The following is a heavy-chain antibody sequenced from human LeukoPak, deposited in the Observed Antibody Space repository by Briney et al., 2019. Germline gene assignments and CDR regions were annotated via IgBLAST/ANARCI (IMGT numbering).Heavy chain of an antibody. CDR1: GYSLTSYW. CDR3: ARQSPVTAATNWFDP. CDR2: IYPGDSDT. V-gene: IGHV5-51*01. Sequence: GESLQISCKGSGYSLTSYWIGWVRQLPGKGLEWMGIIYPGDSDTRYSPSFQGQVTISADKSISTAYLQWSSLKASDAAMYYCARQSPVTAATNWFDPWGQGTLVTVSP. J-gene: IGHJ5*02. D-gene: IGHD2-2*01.